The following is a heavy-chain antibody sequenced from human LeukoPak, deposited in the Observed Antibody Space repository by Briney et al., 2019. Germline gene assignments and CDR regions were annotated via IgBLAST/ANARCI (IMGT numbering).Heavy chain of an antibody. V-gene: IGHV3-7*01. J-gene: IGHJ4*02. CDR2: VKPDGSEK. Sequence: GGSLRLSCAASGFTFSNYWMTWVRQAPGKGLEWVAHVKPDGSEKSYVDSVKGRFTISRDNAQNSLYLQMNSLRAEDTAVYYCGRDRGYYVFDYWGQGTLVTVSS. CDR1: GFTFSNYW. CDR3: GRDRGYYVFDY. D-gene: IGHD3-22*01.